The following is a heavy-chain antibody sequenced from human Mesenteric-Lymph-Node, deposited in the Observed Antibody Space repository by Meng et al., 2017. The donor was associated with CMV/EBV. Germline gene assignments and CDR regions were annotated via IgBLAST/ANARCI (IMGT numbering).Heavy chain of an antibody. Sequence: SVKVSCKASGYTFTSYGISWVRQAPGQGLEWMGGIIPILGIANYAQKFQGRVTITADKSTSTAYMELSSLRSEDTAVYYCAKWGRVLGVVNYYYYGMDVWGQGTTVTVSS. CDR3: AKWGRVLGVVNYYYYGMDV. D-gene: IGHD3-3*01. V-gene: IGHV1-69*10. CDR1: GYTFTSYG. J-gene: IGHJ6*02. CDR2: IIPILGIA.